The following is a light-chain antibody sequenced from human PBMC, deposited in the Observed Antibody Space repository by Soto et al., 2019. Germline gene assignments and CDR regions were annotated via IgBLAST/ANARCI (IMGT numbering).Light chain of an antibody. CDR2: GAS. CDR3: XXXXTAQWT. V-gene: IGKV3-20*01. Sequence: EVVLTQSPATLSLSPGERATLSCRASQSVTRSSLAWYQQKPGQSPRLLISGASSRATGIPDRFSGGGSGTDFIFNITSXXPXDXXXXXXXXXXTAQWTFGQGTKVDI. J-gene: IGKJ1*01. CDR1: QSVTRSS.